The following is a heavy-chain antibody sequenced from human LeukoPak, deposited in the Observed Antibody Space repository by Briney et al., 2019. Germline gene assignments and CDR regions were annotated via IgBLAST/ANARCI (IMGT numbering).Heavy chain of an antibody. J-gene: IGHJ4*02. CDR1: GFTFSSYA. CDR2: ISGSGGST. V-gene: IGHV3-23*01. D-gene: IGHD1-1*01. CDR3: AKQTRPQLERRLGFDY. Sequence: GGSLRLSCAASGFTFSSYAMSWVRQAPGKRLEWVSAISGSGGSTYYADSVKGRFTISRDNSKNTLYLQMNSLRAEDTAVYYCAKQTRPQLERRLGFDYWGQGTLVTVSS.